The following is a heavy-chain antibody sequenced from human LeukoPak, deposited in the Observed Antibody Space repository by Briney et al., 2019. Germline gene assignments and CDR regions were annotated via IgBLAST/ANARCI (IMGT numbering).Heavy chain of an antibody. D-gene: IGHD5-24*01. CDR1: GFTFSSYE. Sequence: GGSLRLSCAAPGFTFSSYEMNWVRQAPGKGLERVSYISSSGSTIYYADSVKGRFTISRDNAKNLLYLQMNSLRAEDTAVYYCARARRDGYNWANWYFDLWGRGTLVTVSS. V-gene: IGHV3-48*03. J-gene: IGHJ2*01. CDR2: ISSSGSTI. CDR3: ARARRDGYNWANWYFDL.